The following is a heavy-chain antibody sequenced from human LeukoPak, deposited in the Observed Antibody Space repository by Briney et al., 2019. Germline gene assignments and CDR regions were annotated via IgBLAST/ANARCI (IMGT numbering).Heavy chain of an antibody. V-gene: IGHV4-34*01. CDR3: ASLNYYDSAPADY. J-gene: IGHJ4*02. Sequence: SETLSLTCAVYGGSFSGYYWSWIRQPPGKGLGWIGEINHSGSTNYNPSLKSRVTISVDPSKNHFSLKLSSVTAADTAVYYCASLNYYDSAPADYWGQGTLVSVSS. CDR2: INHSGST. D-gene: IGHD3-22*01. CDR1: GGSFSGYY.